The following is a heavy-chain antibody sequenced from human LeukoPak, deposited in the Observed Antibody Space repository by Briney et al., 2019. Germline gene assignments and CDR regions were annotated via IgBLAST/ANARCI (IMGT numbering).Heavy chain of an antibody. V-gene: IGHV1-18*01. D-gene: IGHD3-22*01. CDR1: GYTFNIYG. J-gene: IGHJ4*02. CDR2: ISAYNGNT. CDR3: ARDASAYYSRWFDY. Sequence: ASVTVSFKASGYTFNIYGISWVRQAPGQGQEWMGWISAYNGNTNYAHKLQGRVTITTDTSTSTAYMELRSLRSDDTAVYYCARDASAYYSRWFDYWGQETLVTVSS.